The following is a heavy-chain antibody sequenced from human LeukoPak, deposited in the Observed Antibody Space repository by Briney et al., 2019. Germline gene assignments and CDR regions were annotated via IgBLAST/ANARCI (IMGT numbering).Heavy chain of an antibody. Sequence: GGSLRLSCAASGFTFDDYAMHWVRQAPGKGLEWVSGISWNSGSIGYADSVKGRFTISRDNAKNSLYLQMNSLRGEDMALYYCAKGLVGSSIADFFDYWGQGVLVTVSS. CDR3: AKGLVGSSIADFFDY. V-gene: IGHV3-9*03. CDR2: ISWNSGSI. D-gene: IGHD6-6*01. J-gene: IGHJ4*02. CDR1: GFTFDDYA.